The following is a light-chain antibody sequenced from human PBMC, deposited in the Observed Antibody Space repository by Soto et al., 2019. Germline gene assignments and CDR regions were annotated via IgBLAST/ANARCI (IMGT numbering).Light chain of an antibody. CDR2: GAS. CDR1: QSVSSSY. V-gene: IGKV3-20*01. Sequence: EIVLTQSPGTLSLSPGERATLSCRASQSVSSSYLAWYQQKPGQAPMLLIYGASSRATGIPDRCSGSWCGNDFTLTISRLEAEDVAVYYYQKYGSSWTCGQGTKVEIK. J-gene: IGKJ1*01. CDR3: QKYGSSWT.